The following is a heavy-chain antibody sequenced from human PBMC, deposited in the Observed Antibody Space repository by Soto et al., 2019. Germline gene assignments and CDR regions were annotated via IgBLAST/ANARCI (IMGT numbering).Heavy chain of an antibody. CDR2: VSWNSARV. CDR3: EKGGGGYDFNTWFAP. J-gene: IGHJ5*02. D-gene: IGHD5-12*01. CDR1: GFTFDDFA. Sequence: EMQLVESGGGWVQPGKSLRLSCVTYGFTFDDFALHWVRQAPGKGLELVSTVSWNSARVAYADSVKGRFTISRDNAKNAHYLHLNSLSAEDTALYYCEKGGGGYDFNTWFAPWGQGTLVTVSS. V-gene: IGHV3-9*01.